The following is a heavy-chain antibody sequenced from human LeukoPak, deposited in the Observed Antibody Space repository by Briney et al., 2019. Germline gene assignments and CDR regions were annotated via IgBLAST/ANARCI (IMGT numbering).Heavy chain of an antibody. Sequence: GGSLRLSCAASGFTFSTYGMDWVRRAPCQGLEGVAFIQRAGSYEDYGDSVKGRFTISRDNSKNTVYLEMNSLRAEDTAVYYCAKDQGTTGSYDYWGQGTLVTVSS. V-gene: IGHV3-30*02. CDR1: GFTFSTYG. J-gene: IGHJ4*02. CDR3: AKDQGTTGSYDY. CDR2: IQRAGSYE. D-gene: IGHD3-9*01.